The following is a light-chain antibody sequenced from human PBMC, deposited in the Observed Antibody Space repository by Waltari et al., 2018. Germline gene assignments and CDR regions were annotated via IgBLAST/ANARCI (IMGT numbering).Light chain of an antibody. Sequence: QSALTQPASVSGSPGQSITISCTGTTSDIGLYNYVSWYQHRPGRAPKLIIYDVRKRPSGVSSRFSGSKSGNTASLAISGLHPEDEGYYFCISYTRSTTYVLFGGGTRVTIL. V-gene: IGLV2-14*01. CDR2: DVR. CDR3: ISYTRSTTYVL. CDR1: TSDIGLYNY. J-gene: IGLJ2*01.